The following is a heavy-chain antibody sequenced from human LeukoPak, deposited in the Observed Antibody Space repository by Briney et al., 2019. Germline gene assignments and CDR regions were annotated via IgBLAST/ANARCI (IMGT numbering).Heavy chain of an antibody. CDR2: FNSDGSRT. CDR3: GSVDCSGGICYSGRDV. CDR1: GFTFRSYW. Sequence: GGSLRLSCAPSGFTFRSYWMHWVPHAPGAGRVWVSHFNSDGSRTSYADSVRGRFTISRNNPKNRLYLQMNGLGAEDPVVYYGGSVDCSGGICYSGRDVGGEGTTVTVP. J-gene: IGHJ6*02. V-gene: IGHV3-74*01. D-gene: IGHD2-15*01.